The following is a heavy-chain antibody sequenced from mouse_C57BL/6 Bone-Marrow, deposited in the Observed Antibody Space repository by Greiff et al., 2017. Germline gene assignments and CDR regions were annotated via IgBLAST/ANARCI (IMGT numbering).Heavy chain of an antibody. CDR3: ARHSPYYYGSSYWYFDV. V-gene: IGHV5-9*01. D-gene: IGHD1-1*01. Sequence: EVQLVESGGGLVKPGGSLKLSCAASGFTFSSYTMSWVRQTPEKRLEWVATISGGGGNTYYPDSVKGRFTISRDNAKNTLYLQMSSLRSEDTALYYCARHSPYYYGSSYWYFDVWGTGTTVTVSS. CDR2: ISGGGGNT. J-gene: IGHJ1*03. CDR1: GFTFSSYT.